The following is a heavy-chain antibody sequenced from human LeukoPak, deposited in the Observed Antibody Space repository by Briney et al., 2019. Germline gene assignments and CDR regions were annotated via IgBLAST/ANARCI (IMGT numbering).Heavy chain of an antibody. CDR3: ARVNYYGSGSYSGYFDY. D-gene: IGHD3-10*01. CDR1: GGSFSGYY. J-gene: IGHJ4*02. V-gene: IGHV4-34*01. Sequence: SETLSLTCAVYGGSFSGYYWSWIRQPPGKGLEWIGEINHSGSTNYNPSLKSRVTISVDTSKNQFPLKLSSVTAADTAVYYCARVNYYGSGSYSGYFDYWGQGTLVTVSS. CDR2: INHSGST.